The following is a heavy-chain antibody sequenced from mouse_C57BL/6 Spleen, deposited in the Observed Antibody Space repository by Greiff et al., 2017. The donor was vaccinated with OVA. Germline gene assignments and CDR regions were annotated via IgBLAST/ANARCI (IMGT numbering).Heavy chain of an antibody. CDR2: INPSNGGN. V-gene: IGHV1-53*01. CDR3: ARGGDYYGSFAY. Sequence: VQLQQPGTELVKPGASVKLSCKASGYTFTSYWMHWVKQRPGQGLEWLGNINPSNGGNNYNEKFKSKATLTVDKSSSTAYMQLSSLTSEDSAVYYCARGGDYYGSFAYWGQGTLVTVSA. J-gene: IGHJ3*01. D-gene: IGHD1-1*01. CDR1: GYTFTSYW.